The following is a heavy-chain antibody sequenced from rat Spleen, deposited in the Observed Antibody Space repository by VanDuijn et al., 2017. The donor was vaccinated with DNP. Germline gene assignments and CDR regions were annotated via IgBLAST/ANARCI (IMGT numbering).Heavy chain of an antibody. Sequence: EVQLVESGGGLVQPGRSLKVSCAASGFTFSDYNMAWVRQAPKKGLEWVATIIYDGSRTHYRDSVKGRFTISRDNAKSTLYLQMDSLRSEDTATYYCETHRGGWFTYWGQGTLVTVSS. CDR2: IIYDGSRT. D-gene: IGHD1-11*01. CDR1: GFTFSDYN. CDR3: ETHRGGWFTY. V-gene: IGHV5S10*01. J-gene: IGHJ3*01.